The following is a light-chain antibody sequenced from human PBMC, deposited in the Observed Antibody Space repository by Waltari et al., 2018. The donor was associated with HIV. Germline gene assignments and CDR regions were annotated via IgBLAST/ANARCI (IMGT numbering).Light chain of an antibody. CDR1: NLQNKD. CDR3: QVWDTSSDWV. CDR2: DYT. J-gene: IGLJ3*02. V-gene: IGLV3-21*02. Sequence: SFELSQPPSVSVAPGQTATLACVGNNLQNKDVHWYRQKSGRAPVAVIHDYTDRPSGINDRISGSNSGDTATLIIRRVEVEDEADYYCQVWDTSSDWVFGGGTKLTVL.